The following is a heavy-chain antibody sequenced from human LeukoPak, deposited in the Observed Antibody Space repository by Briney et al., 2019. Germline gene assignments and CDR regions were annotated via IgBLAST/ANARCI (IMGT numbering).Heavy chain of an antibody. D-gene: IGHD6-13*01. J-gene: IGHJ6*03. Sequence: GGSLRLSCAASGFTFSDYYMSWIRQAPGKGLEWVSYISSSGSTIYYADSVKGRFTISRDNAKNSLYLQMNSLRAEDTAVYYCARWSAAGTSRYYMHVWGKGTTVTVSS. V-gene: IGHV3-11*01. CDR3: ARWSAAGTSRYYMHV. CDR1: GFTFSDYY. CDR2: ISSSGSTI.